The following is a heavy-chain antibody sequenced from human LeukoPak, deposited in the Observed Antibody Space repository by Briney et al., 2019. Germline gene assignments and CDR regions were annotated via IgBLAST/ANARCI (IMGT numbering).Heavy chain of an antibody. CDR3: AKDYNYGSAYYYYDCGMDV. Sequence: GGSLRLSCAASGFTFSSYGMHWVRQAPGKGLEWVAVISYDGSNKYYADSVKGRFTITRDNSKNTLYLQMNSLRAEDTAVYYCAKDYNYGSAYYYYDCGMDVWGQGTTVTVSS. CDR1: GFTFSSYG. CDR2: ISYDGSNK. V-gene: IGHV3-30*18. D-gene: IGHD3-10*01. J-gene: IGHJ6*02.